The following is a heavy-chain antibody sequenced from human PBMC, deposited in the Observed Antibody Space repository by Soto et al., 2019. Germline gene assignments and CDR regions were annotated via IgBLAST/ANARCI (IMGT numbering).Heavy chain of an antibody. CDR1: GYSFTGNY. CDR3: ARSLIRFLERVPDNYYYGMDV. CDR2: INPNSGDT. D-gene: IGHD3-3*01. J-gene: IGHJ6*02. Sequence: QVQLVQSGAELKKPGASVKVSCKASGYSFTGNYMHWVRQAPGQGLEWMGWINPNSGDTNYAQKFQGRVNMTRDTSIMTVYMELSSLRSDDTAGYYCARSLIRFLERVPDNYYYGMDVWGQGTAVTFSS. V-gene: IGHV1-2*02.